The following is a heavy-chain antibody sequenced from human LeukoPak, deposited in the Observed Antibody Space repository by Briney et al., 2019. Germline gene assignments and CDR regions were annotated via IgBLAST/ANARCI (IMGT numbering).Heavy chain of an antibody. V-gene: IGHV4-59*03. Sequence: SETLSLTCSVSGDSISSYYWSWIRQPPGRGLEWIGYIYYSGSTXXNPTLKSRVTISVDTSKNQFSLKLTSVTAADTAVYYCAHSTPGTWFDPWGQGTLVTVSS. CDR2: IYYSGST. D-gene: IGHD1-14*01. CDR1: GDSISSYY. CDR3: AHSTPGTWFDP. J-gene: IGHJ5*02.